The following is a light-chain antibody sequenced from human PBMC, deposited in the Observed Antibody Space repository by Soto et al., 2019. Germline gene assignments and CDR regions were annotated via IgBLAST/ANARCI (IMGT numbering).Light chain of an antibody. V-gene: IGKV3-15*01. CDR2: GAS. CDR3: QQYTNWPRT. Sequence: EIVLTQSPATLSVSPGERATLSCRASQSIGSNLAWYQQKPGQAPRLLIYGASTRATGIAARFSGSGSGADFTLSISSLQSEDFAVYFCQQYTNWPRTFGQGTKVEIK. J-gene: IGKJ1*01. CDR1: QSIGSN.